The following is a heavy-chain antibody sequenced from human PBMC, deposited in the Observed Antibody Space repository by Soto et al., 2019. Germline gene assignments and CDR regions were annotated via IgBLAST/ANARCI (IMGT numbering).Heavy chain of an antibody. CDR1: GFTFSSYA. J-gene: IGHJ4*02. CDR3: ASRGCGLYYEY. V-gene: IGHV3-23*01. D-gene: IGHD2-8*01. CDR2: ISGSGDST. Sequence: EVPLLESGGGLVQPGGSLRLSCAASGFTFSSYAMRWVRQAPGKGLEWVSAISGSGDSTYYADSVKGRFTTSRDNSKNTLYVQMNSLRAEDTAVYDCASRGCGLYYEYWGQGTLVTVSS.